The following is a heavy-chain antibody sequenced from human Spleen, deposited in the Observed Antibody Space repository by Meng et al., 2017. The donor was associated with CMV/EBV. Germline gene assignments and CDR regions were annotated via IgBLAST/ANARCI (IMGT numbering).Heavy chain of an antibody. CDR2: ISSSSSYI. D-gene: IGHD3-22*01. CDR1: EVTSISYS. J-gene: IGHJ4*02. V-gene: IGHV3-21*01. CDR3: ATLPNYYDSSGFPDH. Sequence: LVSPGESRRLSCAASEVTSISYSMTWVRQAPGNGVEWVSSISSSSSYIYYEDSVKGRFTISSDNAKNSLYLQMNSLRAEDTAVYYCATLPNYYDSSGFPDHWGQGTLVTVSS.